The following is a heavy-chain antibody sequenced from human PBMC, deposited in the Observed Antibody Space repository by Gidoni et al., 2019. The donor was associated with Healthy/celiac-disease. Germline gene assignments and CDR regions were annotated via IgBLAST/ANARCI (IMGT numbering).Heavy chain of an antibody. D-gene: IGHD2-15*01. CDR3: ANPTDRTEDAFDI. J-gene: IGHJ3*02. Sequence: EVQLLESGGGLVQPGGSLRLSCTASGFTFSCYSMSWVRPAPGKGLEGVSAISGSGGSTYYAVSVTGRFTISRDNSKTTLYLQMNSLRAEATAVYYCANPTDRTEDAFDIRGQVTMVTVSS. CDR1: GFTFSCYS. V-gene: IGHV3-23*01. CDR2: ISGSGGST.